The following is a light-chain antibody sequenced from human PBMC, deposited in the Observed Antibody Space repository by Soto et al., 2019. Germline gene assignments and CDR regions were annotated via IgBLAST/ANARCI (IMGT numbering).Light chain of an antibody. CDR3: QHYSSSPVT. Sequence: EIVMTQSPATLSASQGERATLSCRASQSVTTTVAWYQKKHGQAPRLLIYGASARATGIPARFSGSGSGTEFTLTISRLEPEDFAVYYCQHYSSSPVTFGQGTRLEIK. V-gene: IGKV3-15*01. CDR2: GAS. J-gene: IGKJ5*01. CDR1: QSVTTT.